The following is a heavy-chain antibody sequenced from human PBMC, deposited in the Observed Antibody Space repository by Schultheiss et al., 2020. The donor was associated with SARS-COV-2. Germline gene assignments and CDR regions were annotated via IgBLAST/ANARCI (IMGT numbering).Heavy chain of an antibody. CDR3: ARDKDSSGYNHYGMDV. V-gene: IGHV3-30*01. CDR2: ISYDGSNK. J-gene: IGHJ6*02. CDR1: GFTFSSYA. D-gene: IGHD3-22*01. Sequence: GGSLRLSCAASGFTFSSYAMHWVRQAPGKGLEWVAVISYDGSNKYYADSVKGRITISRDNSKNTLYLQMNSLRAEDTAVYYCARDKDSSGYNHYGMDVWGQGGTGTVSS.